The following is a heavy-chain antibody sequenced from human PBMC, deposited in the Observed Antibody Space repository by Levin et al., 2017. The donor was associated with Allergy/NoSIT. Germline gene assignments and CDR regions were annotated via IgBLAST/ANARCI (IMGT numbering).Heavy chain of an antibody. J-gene: IGHJ4*02. V-gene: IGHV3-21*01. D-gene: IGHD6-13*01. CDR3: AREAAAGQTDY. CDR1: GFTFRSYS. Sequence: TGESLKISCAASGFTFRSYSMNWVRQAPGKGLEWVSYISGSSDHIYYADSVKGRFTTSRDNAKNSLYLQMNSLRAEDTAVYYCAREAAAGQTDYWGQGTLVTVSS. CDR2: ISGSSDHI.